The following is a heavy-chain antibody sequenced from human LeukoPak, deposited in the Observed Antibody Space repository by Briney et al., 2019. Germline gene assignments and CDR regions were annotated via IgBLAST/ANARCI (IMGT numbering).Heavy chain of an antibody. J-gene: IGHJ4*02. Sequence: GGSLRLSCATSGFTFSSYAMSWVRQAPGKELEWVSGIGASGGSTYYADSVKGRFTISRDNSKNTLYLQMNSLRTEDTAVYYCAKAEGYDILTGLDYWGQGTLVTVSS. CDR2: IGASGGST. V-gene: IGHV3-23*01. D-gene: IGHD3-9*01. CDR3: AKAEGYDILTGLDY. CDR1: GFTFSSYA.